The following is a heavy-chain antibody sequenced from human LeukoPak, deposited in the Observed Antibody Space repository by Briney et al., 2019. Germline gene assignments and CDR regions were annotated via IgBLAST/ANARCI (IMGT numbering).Heavy chain of an antibody. CDR3: ARAFAWESPYDFSGNIYYYYGMDV. CDR2: IIPIFGTA. V-gene: IGHV1-69*13. D-gene: IGHD3-3*01. Sequence: SVKVSCKASGGTFISYAISWVRQAPGQGLEWMGGIIPIFGTANYAQKFQGRVTITADESTSTAYMELSSLRSEDTAVYYCARAFAWESPYDFSGNIYYYYGMDVWGQGTTVTVSS. J-gene: IGHJ6*02. CDR1: GGTFISYA.